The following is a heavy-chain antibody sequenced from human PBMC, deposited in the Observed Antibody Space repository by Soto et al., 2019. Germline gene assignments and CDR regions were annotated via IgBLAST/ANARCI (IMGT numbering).Heavy chain of an antibody. J-gene: IGHJ4*02. CDR3: AKDLVSPPNYYDSSGYYQ. D-gene: IGHD3-22*01. Sequence: GGSLRLSCAASGFTFSSYAMSWVRQAPGKGLEWVSTISGTGDSTYYADSVKGRFTISRDNSKNTLYLQMNSLRAEDTAVYYCAKDLVSPPNYYDSSGYYQWGQGTLVTVSS. V-gene: IGHV3-23*01. CDR2: ISGTGDST. CDR1: GFTFSSYA.